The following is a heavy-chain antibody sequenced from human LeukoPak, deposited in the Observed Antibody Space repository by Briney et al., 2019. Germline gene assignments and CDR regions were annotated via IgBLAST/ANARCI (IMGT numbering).Heavy chain of an antibody. CDR3: ARAYLSPVWYFDL. D-gene: IGHD2/OR15-2a*01. J-gene: IGHJ2*01. CDR2: IYYSGST. Sequence: PSETLSLTCTVSGDSISSYYWSWIRQPPGKGLEWIGYIYYSGSTNYNPSLKSRVTISVDTSKNQFSLKLSSVTAADTAVYYCARAYLSPVWYFDLWGRGTLVTVSS. V-gene: IGHV4-59*01. CDR1: GDSISSYY.